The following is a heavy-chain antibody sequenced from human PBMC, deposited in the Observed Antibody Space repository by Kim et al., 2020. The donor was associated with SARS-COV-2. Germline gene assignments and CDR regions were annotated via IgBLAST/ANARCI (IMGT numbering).Heavy chain of an antibody. J-gene: IGHJ5*01. D-gene: IGHD6-6*01. CDR2: ISSRSTAI. Sequence: LSLTCAASGFTFGNYNFNWVRQAPGKGLEWISFISSRSTAIYYAGSVKGRFTVSRDNAKNLLSLQMNSLRGEDTAVYFCARDMAATEYSSSWYDNWG. V-gene: IGHV3-48*01. CDR3: ARDMAATEYSSSWYDN. CDR1: GFTFGNYN.